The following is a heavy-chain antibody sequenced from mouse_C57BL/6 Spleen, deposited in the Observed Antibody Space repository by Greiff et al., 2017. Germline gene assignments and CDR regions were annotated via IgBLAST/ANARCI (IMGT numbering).Heavy chain of an antibody. Sequence: QVQLKESGPGLVAPSPSLSITCTVSGFSLTSYGVHWVRQPPGKGLEWLVVIWSDGSTTYNSALKSRLSISKDTSKSQVFLKMNSLQTDDTAMYYCARGGNYFYAMDYWGQGTSVTGSS. CDR2: IWSDGST. CDR3: ARGGNYFYAMDY. CDR1: GFSLTSYG. J-gene: IGHJ4*01. V-gene: IGHV2-6*03. D-gene: IGHD2-1*01.